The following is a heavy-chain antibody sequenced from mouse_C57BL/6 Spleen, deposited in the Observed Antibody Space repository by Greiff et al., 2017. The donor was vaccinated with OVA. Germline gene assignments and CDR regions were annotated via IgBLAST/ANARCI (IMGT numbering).Heavy chain of an antibody. D-gene: IGHD1-1*01. CDR1: GYTFTSYW. J-gene: IGHJ2*01. V-gene: IGHV1-50*01. Sequence: QVQLQQPGAELVKPGASVKLSCKASGYTFTSYWMQWVKQRPGQGLEWIGEIDPSDSYTNYNQKFKGKATLTVDTSSSTAYMQLSSLTSEDSAVYYCARSPYYYGSSYTDYWGQGTTLTVSS. CDR3: ARSPYYYGSSYTDY. CDR2: IDPSDSYT.